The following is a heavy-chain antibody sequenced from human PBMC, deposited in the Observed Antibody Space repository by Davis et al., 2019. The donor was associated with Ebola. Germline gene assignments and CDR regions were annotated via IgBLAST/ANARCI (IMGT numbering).Heavy chain of an antibody. CDR1: GFTFSSYG. CDR2: IRYDGSNK. D-gene: IGHD3-3*01. Sequence: PGGSLRLSCAASGFTFSSYGMHWVRQAPGKGLEWVAFIRYDGSNKYYADSVKGRFTISRDNSKNTLYLQMNSLRAEDTAVYYCASNYDFWSGRPDFDYWGQGTLVTVSS. V-gene: IGHV3-30*02. J-gene: IGHJ4*02. CDR3: ASNYDFWSGRPDFDY.